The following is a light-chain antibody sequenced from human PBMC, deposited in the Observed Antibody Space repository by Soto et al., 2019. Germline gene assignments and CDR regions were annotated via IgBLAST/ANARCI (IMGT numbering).Light chain of an antibody. CDR1: QSISSY. J-gene: IGKJ5*01. CDR3: QQSYSTPS. CDR2: AAS. Sequence: EIQMIPSPSSPFSSVRDRVTITCRASQSISSYLNWYQQKPGKAPKLLIYAASSLQSGVPSRFSGSGSGTDFTLTISSLQPEDFATYYCQQSYSTPSFGQGTRLEIK. V-gene: IGKV1-39*01.